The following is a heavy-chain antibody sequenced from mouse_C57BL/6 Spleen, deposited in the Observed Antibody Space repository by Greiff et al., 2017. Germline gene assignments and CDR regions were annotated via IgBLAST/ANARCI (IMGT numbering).Heavy chain of an antibody. CDR3: ARACITTVVATPYFDY. J-gene: IGHJ2*01. V-gene: IGHV1-76*01. CDR1: GYTFTDYY. CDR2: IYPGSGNT. D-gene: IGHD1-1*01. Sequence: QVQLKESGAELVRPGASVKLSCKASGYTFTDYYINWVKQRPGQGLEWIARIYPGSGNTYYNEKFKGKATLTAEKSSSTAYMQLSSLTSEDSAVYFCARACITTVVATPYFDYWGQGTTLTVSS.